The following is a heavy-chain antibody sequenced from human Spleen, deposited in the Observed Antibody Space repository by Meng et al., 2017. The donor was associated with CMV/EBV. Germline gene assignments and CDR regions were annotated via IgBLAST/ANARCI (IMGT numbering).Heavy chain of an antibody. V-gene: IGHV3-74*01. J-gene: IGHJ4*02. CDR1: GFTFSSYW. D-gene: IGHD1-1*01. CDR3: AKEAKLAYFDY. CDR2: INSDGSST. Sequence: SLAASGFTFSSYWMHWVRQAPGKGLVWVSRINSDGSSTSYADSVKGRFTLSRDNGKNTIYLQMNSLRVEDTAVYYCAKEAKLAYFDYWGQGTLVTVSS.